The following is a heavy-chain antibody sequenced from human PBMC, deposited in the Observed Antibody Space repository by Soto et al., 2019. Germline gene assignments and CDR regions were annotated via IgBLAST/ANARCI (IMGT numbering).Heavy chain of an antibody. J-gene: IGHJ1*01. CDR3: AKDQAAGGTISRYFQD. CDR2: ISGGGTT. V-gene: IGHV3-23*01. Sequence: GGSLRLSCAASGFTFSSYAMNWVRQAPGKGLEWVSGISGGGTTYYADSVKGRFTISRDNSKNTLYLQVNSLRAEDTAVYYCAKDQAAGGTISRYFQDWGQGTLVTVSS. D-gene: IGHD6-13*01. CDR1: GFTFSSYA.